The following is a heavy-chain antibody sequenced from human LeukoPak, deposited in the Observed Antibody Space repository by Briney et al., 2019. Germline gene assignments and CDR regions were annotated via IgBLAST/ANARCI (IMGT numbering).Heavy chain of an antibody. Sequence: GGSLRLSCAASAFTFSSYTMNWVRQPPGKGLEWVSNIGTSSTTIYYADSVKGRFTISRDNAKNSLYLQMNSLRADDTAVYYCARFAAGGSYYYYMDVWGKGTTVTVSS. CDR3: ARFAAGGSYYYYMDV. J-gene: IGHJ6*03. CDR2: IGTSSTTI. CDR1: AFTFSSYT. D-gene: IGHD6-25*01. V-gene: IGHV3-48*01.